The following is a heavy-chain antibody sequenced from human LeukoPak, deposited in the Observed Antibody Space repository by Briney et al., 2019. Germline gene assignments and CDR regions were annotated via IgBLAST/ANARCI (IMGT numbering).Heavy chain of an antibody. V-gene: IGHV4-39*02. D-gene: IGHD4-17*01. CDR3: AREPDGDYVPYYFDY. J-gene: IGHJ4*02. CDR2: IYYSGST. CDR1: GGSISSSSYY. Sequence: SETLSLTCTVSGGSISSSSYYWGWIRQPPGKGLEWIGSIYYSGSTYYNPSLKSRVTISVDTSKNQFSLKLSSVTAADTAVYYCAREPDGDYVPYYFDYWGQGTLDTVSS.